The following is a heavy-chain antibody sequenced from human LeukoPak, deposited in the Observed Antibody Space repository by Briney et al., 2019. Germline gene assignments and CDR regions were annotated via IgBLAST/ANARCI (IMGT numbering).Heavy chain of an antibody. CDR3: ARDGKGSGYYGPAFDY. D-gene: IGHD3-22*01. Sequence: ASVTVSCKASGYTFTRNGISGGRQAPGEGREGRGWISAYNGNTNYAQKLQGRVTMTTDTSTSTAYMELRSLRSDDTAVYYCARDGKGSGYYGPAFDYWGQGTLVTVSS. J-gene: IGHJ4*02. V-gene: IGHV1-18*01. CDR1: GYTFTRNG. CDR2: ISAYNGNT.